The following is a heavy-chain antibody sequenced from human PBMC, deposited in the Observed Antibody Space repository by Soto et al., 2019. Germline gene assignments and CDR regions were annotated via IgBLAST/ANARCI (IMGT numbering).Heavy chain of an antibody. J-gene: IGHJ4*02. Sequence: QVQLVQSGAEVKKPGASVKVSCKASGYTFTSYDINWVRQATGQGLEWMGWMNPNSGNTGYAQKFQGRVTMTRHTSISTAYMDLDSLRSEDTAVYYCARGLLPSGDYETNNYWGQGTLVTVSS. V-gene: IGHV1-8*01. D-gene: IGHD4-17*01. CDR1: GYTFTSYD. CDR3: ARGLLPSGDYETNNY. CDR2: MNPNSGNT.